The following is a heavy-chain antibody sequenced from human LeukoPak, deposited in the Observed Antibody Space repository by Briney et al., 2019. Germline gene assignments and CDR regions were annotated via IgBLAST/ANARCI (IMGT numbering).Heavy chain of an antibody. CDR2: IYYSGST. J-gene: IGHJ6*02. CDR3: ARLYYYYGLDV. V-gene: IGHV4-59*08. CDR1: GGSISSYY. Sequence: SETLSLTCTVSGGSISSYYWSWIRQPPGKGLEWIGYIYYSGSTNYNPSLKSRVTISVDTSKNQFSLKLGSVTAADTAVYYCARLYYYYGLDVWGQGTTVTVSS.